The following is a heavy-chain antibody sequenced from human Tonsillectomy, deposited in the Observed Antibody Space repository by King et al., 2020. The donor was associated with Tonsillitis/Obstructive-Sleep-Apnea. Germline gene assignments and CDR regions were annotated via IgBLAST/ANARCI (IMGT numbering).Heavy chain of an antibody. CDR2: SNPDSGDT. D-gene: IGHD1-20*01. CDR1: GYTFTGYY. J-gene: IGHJ4*02. CDR3: ATPVITGLGNDC. V-gene: IGHV1-2*06. Sequence: HVQLVESGAEVKKPGASVKVSCKASGYTFTGYYLHWMRQAPGQGFEWMGRSNPDSGDTDYAQKIQGRVTMTRDTSISTAYMELSRLRSDDTAVYYCATPVITGLGNDCWGEGTLVTVSS.